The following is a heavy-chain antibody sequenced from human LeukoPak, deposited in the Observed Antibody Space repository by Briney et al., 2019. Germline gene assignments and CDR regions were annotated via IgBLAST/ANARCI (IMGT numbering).Heavy chain of an antibody. Sequence: ASVKVSCKASGYSFTSHYMHWVRQAPGQGLEWMGLINPRGSSTLYAQKFQGRVTITRNTSISTAYMELSSLRSEDTAVYYCARSRIGGWFDPWGQGTLVTVSS. D-gene: IGHD3-16*01. V-gene: IGHV1-46*01. CDR2: INPRGSST. J-gene: IGHJ5*02. CDR1: GYSFTSHY. CDR3: ARSRIGGWFDP.